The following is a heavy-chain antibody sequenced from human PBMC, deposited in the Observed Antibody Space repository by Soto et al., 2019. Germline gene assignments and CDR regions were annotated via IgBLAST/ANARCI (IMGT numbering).Heavy chain of an antibody. CDR1: GFTFGNFA. J-gene: IGHJ4*02. CDR2: ISAGGDTT. V-gene: IGHV3-23*04. CDR3: AKDRGGTGWPFDH. Sequence: EVQLVESGGGLVQPGGSLRLSCTPSGFTFGNFAMSWVRQAPGKGLEWVSSISAGGDTTYYADSVKGRVTMSRDNSKNTLSLQMISLRAEDSAVYYCAKDRGGTGWPFDHWGQGTLVTVSS. D-gene: IGHD6-19*01.